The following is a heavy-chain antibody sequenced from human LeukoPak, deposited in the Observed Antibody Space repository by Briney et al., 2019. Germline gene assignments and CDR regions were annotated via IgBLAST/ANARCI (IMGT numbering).Heavy chain of an antibody. V-gene: IGHV4-59*12. Sequence: SETLSLTCTVSGGPISSYYWSWIRQPPGKGLEWIGYIYYSGSTNYNPSLKSRVTISVDTSKNQFSLRLSSVTAADTAVYYCARRLYYYGSGSYYNGGWFDPWGQGTLVTVSS. D-gene: IGHD3-10*01. CDR1: GGPISSYY. CDR3: ARRLYYYGSGSYYNGGWFDP. J-gene: IGHJ5*02. CDR2: IYYSGST.